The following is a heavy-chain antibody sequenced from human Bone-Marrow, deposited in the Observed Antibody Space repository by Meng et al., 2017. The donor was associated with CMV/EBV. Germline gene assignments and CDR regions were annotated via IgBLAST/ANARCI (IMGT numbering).Heavy chain of an antibody. CDR1: GFTFSTYW. J-gene: IGHJ4*02. D-gene: IGHD3-10*01. CDR2: ISSDGSSTR. V-gene: IGHV3-74*01. Sequence: GGSLRLSCAASGFTFSTYWMHWVRQVPGKGLVWVSRISSDGSSTRSYADSVKGRFTISRDNAKNTLYLQMNSLRAEDTAVYYCARERITMVRGANRYFDYWGQGTLVTVSS. CDR3: ARERITMVRGANRYFDY.